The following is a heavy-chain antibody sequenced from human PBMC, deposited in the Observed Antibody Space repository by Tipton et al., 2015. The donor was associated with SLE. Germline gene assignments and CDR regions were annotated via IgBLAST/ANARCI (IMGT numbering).Heavy chain of an antibody. D-gene: IGHD3-3*01. CDR3: ARSLETFDV. Sequence: TLSLTCTVSGGSIKSYYWTWIRQPPGMGLEWIGYIYHTGTTKYNPSLKSRVTISLDTSKNQFSLNLRSMTAADTAVYYCARSLETFDVWGQGTMVTVSS. CDR2: IYHTGTT. CDR1: GGSIKSYY. V-gene: IGHV4-59*12. J-gene: IGHJ3*01.